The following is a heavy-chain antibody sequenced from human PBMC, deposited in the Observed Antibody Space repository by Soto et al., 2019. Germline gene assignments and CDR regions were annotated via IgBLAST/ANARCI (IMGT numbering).Heavy chain of an antibody. CDR1: GYTFTGYY. V-gene: IGHV1-2*04. CDR2: INPNSGGT. CDR3: ARARINYDILTGYYQGFDY. J-gene: IGHJ4*02. Sequence: ASVKGSCKASGYTFTGYYMHWVRQAPGQGLEWMGWINPNSGGTNYAQKFQGWVTMTRDTSISTAYMELSRLRSDDTAVYYCARARINYDILTGYYQGFDYWGQGTLVTVSS. D-gene: IGHD3-9*01.